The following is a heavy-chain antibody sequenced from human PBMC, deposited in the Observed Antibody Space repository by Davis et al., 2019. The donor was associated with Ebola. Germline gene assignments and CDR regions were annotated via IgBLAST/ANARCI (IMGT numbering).Heavy chain of an antibody. D-gene: IGHD6-13*01. CDR3: AKVVYSSSWLS. J-gene: IGHJ5*02. CDR1: RFTFTNAW. CDR2: ISSSGSTI. V-gene: IGHV3-11*04. Sequence: GGSLRLSCAASRFTFTNAWMSWVRQAPGKGLEWVSYISSSGSTIYYADSVKGRFTISRDNAKNSLYLQMNGLRAEDAAVYYCAKVVYSSSWLSWGQGTLVTVSS.